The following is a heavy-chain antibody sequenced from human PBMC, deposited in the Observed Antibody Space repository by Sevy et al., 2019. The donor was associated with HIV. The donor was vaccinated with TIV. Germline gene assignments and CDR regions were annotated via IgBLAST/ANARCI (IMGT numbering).Heavy chain of an antibody. Sequence: ASLKVSCKASGYTFTSYGISWVRQAPGQGLEWMGWISAYNGNTNYAQKLQGRVTMTTDTSTSTAYSELGSLRSDDTAVYYCARGETSSGWYFLGTVRGVPYYFDYWGQGTLVTVSS. CDR1: GYTFTSYG. CDR2: ISAYNGNT. V-gene: IGHV1-18*01. D-gene: IGHD6-19*01. J-gene: IGHJ4*02. CDR3: ARGETSSGWYFLGTVRGVPYYFDY.